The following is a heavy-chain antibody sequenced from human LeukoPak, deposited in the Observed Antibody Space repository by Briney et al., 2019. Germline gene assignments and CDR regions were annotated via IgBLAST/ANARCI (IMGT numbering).Heavy chain of an antibody. CDR1: GGTFSSYA. D-gene: IGHD5-24*01. Sequence: ASVKVSCKASGGTFSSYAISWVRQAPGQGLEWMGGINPNSGGTNYAQKFQGRVTMTRDTSISTAYMELSRLRSDDTAVYYCARVEMGDYFDYWGQGTLVTVSS. V-gene: IGHV1-2*02. J-gene: IGHJ4*02. CDR2: INPNSGGT. CDR3: ARVEMGDYFDY.